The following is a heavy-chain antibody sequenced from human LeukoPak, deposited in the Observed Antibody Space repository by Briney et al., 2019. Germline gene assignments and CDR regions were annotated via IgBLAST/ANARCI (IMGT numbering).Heavy chain of an antibody. J-gene: IGHJ4*02. D-gene: IGHD3-22*01. CDR1: GFTFSSYG. CDR3: ARAGDDSDSYFDY. Sequence: GGSLRLSCAASGFTFSSYGMHWVRQAPGRGLEWVAFIRYDGSNKYYADSVKGRFTISRDNAKNSLYLQMNSLRADDTALYYCARAGDDSDSYFDYWGQGTLVTVSS. CDR2: IRYDGSNK. V-gene: IGHV3-30*02.